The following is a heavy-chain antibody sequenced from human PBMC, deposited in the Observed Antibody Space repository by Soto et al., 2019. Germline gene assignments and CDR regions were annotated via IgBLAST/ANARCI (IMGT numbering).Heavy chain of an antibody. CDR2: IIPIFGTA. D-gene: IGHD2-2*01. J-gene: IGHJ4*02. CDR1: GGTFSSYA. V-gene: IGHV1-69*06. Sequence: GASVKVSCKASGGTFSSYAISWVRQAPGQGLEWIGGIIPIFGTANYAQKFQGRVTITADKSTSTAYMELSSLRSEDTAVYYCARDGAYRGRRYCSSTSCPAALTYFDYWGQGTMVTVYS. CDR3: ARDGAYRGRRYCSSTSCPAALTYFDY.